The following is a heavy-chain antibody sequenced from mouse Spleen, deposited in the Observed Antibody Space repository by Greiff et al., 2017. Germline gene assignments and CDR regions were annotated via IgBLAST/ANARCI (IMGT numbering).Heavy chain of an antibody. CDR1: GYTFTDYE. CDR3: TRGFGS. J-gene: IGHJ2*01. CDR2: IDPETGGT. D-gene: IGHD3-1*01. Sequence: VQVVESGAELVRPGASVTLSCKASGYTFTDYEMHWVKQTPVHGLEWIGAIDPETGGTAYNQKFKGKAILTADKSSSTAYMELRSLTSEDSAVYYCTRGFGSWGQGTTLTVSS. V-gene: IGHV1-15*01.